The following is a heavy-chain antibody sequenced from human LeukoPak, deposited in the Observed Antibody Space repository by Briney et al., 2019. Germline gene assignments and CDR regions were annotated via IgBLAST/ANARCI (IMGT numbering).Heavy chain of an antibody. V-gene: IGHV4-59*08. CDR2: IYYSGSSGST. CDR1: GGSISSYY. CDR3: ARLSAYYYGSGNYYNPYYFDY. D-gene: IGHD3-10*01. J-gene: IGHJ4*02. Sequence: PSETLSPTCTVSGGSISSYYGSWIRQPPGKGLEFIGYIYYSGSSGSTNYNPSLKSRVTISVDTSKNQFSLKLTSVTAADTAVYYCARLSAYYYGSGNYYNPYYFDYWGQGALVTVSS.